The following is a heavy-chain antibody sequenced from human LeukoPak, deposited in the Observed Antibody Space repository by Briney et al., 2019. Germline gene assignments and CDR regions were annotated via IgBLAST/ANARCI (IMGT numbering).Heavy chain of an antibody. Sequence: GGSLRLSCAASGFTFSSHGMNWVRQAPGKGLEWVSGISPSGGITYYTDSVKGRFTISRDNSKNTQSLQMNSLRAEDTAVYYCASLVGVTRGAFDIWGQGTMVTVSS. CDR1: GFTFSSHG. CDR3: ASLVGVTRGAFDI. CDR2: ISPSGGIT. J-gene: IGHJ3*02. V-gene: IGHV3-23*01. D-gene: IGHD1-26*01.